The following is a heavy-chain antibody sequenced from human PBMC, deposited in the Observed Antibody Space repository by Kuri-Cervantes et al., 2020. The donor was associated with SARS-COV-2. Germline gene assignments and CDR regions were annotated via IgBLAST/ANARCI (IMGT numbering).Heavy chain of an antibody. D-gene: IGHD3-22*01. V-gene: IGHV1-2*04. CDR3: ARDGTGGYYDSSGYLPLYYYGMDV. CDR1: GYTFTGYY. Sequence: ASVKVSCKASGYTFTGYYMHWVRQAPGQGLEWVGWINPNSGGTNYAQKFQGWVTMTRDTSISTAYMELSRLRSDDTAVYYCARDGTGGYYDSSGYLPLYYYGMDVWGQGTTVTVSS. J-gene: IGHJ6*02. CDR2: INPNSGGT.